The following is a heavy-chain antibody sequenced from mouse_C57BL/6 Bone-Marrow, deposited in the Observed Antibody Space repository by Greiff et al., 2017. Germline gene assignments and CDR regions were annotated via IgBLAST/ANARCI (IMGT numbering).Heavy chain of an antibody. CDR2: ISSGGSYT. J-gene: IGHJ4*01. V-gene: IGHV5-6*01. CDR1: GFTFSSYG. D-gene: IGHD1-1*01. CDR3: ARRVDGSSYGYAMDY. Sequence: EVQVVESGGDLVKPGGSLKLSCAASGFTFSSYGMSWVRQTPDKRLEWVATISSGGSYTYYPDSGKGRFTISRDNAKNTLYLQMSSLKSEDTAMYYCARRVDGSSYGYAMDYWGQGASVTVSS.